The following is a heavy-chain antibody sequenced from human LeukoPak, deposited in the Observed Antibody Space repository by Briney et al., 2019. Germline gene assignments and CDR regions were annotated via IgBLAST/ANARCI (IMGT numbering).Heavy chain of an antibody. CDR1: GFPFSSYG. V-gene: IGHV3-30*02. D-gene: IGHD3-22*01. CDR3: AKGYYDSSGYYYDY. J-gene: IGHJ4*02. Sequence: PGGSLRLSCAASGFPFSSYGMHWVRQALGKGLEWVAFIRYDGSNKYYVDSVKGRFTISRDNSKNTLYLQMNSLRAEDTAMYYCAKGYYDSSGYYYDYWGQGNLVTVSS. CDR2: IRYDGSNK.